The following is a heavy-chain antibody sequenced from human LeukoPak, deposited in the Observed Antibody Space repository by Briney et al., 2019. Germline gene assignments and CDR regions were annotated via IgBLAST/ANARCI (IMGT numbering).Heavy chain of an antibody. CDR3: ARDVVYYYDILTYAFDI. V-gene: IGHV4-4*07. CDR1: GGSISSYY. J-gene: IGHJ3*02. Sequence: SETLSLTCTVSGGSISSYYWSWIRRPAGKGLEWIGRIYTSGSTNYNPSLKSRVTMSVDTSKNQFSLKLSSVAAADTAVYYCARDVVYYYDILTYAFDIWGQGTMVTVSS. CDR2: IYTSGST. D-gene: IGHD3-9*01.